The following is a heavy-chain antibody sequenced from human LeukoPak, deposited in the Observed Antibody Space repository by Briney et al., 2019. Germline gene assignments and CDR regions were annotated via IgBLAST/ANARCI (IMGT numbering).Heavy chain of an antibody. CDR2: ISAYNGNT. CDR1: GYRLSTHG. J-gene: IGHJ6*03. CDR3: ARVSSGWSAPDDQTENIYYYYYMDV. Sequence: ASVKVSCKASGYRLSTHGISWVRQAPGQGLEWVGWISAYNGNTNYAQKFQGRVTITADESTSTAYMELNSLRAEDTAVYYCARVSSGWSAPDDQTENIYYYYYMDVWGKGTTVTVSS. V-gene: IGHV1-18*01. D-gene: IGHD6-19*01.